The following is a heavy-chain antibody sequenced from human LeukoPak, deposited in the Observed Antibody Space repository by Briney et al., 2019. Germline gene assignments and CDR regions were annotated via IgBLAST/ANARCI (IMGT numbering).Heavy chain of an antibody. J-gene: IGHJ2*01. V-gene: IGHV3-53*01. CDR1: GFTLSTYY. Sequence: GGSLRLSCAASGFTLSTYYMNWVRQAPGKGLEWVLIIDSGGTTYYADSVKGRFTISRDTSKKTLSLQMNSLRAEDTAVYFCARVGDHFHWNLDLWGRGTLVTVSS. CDR3: ARVGDHFHWNLDL. CDR2: IDSGGTT. D-gene: IGHD5-24*01.